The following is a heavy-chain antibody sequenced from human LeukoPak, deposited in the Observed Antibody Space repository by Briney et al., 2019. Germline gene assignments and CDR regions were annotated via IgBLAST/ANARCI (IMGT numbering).Heavy chain of an antibody. J-gene: IGHJ3*02. Sequence: SETLSLTCTVSGYSISSGYYWGWIRQPPGKGLEWIGSIYHSGSTYYNPSLKSRVTISVDTSKNQFSLKLSSVTAADTAVYYCARDSRPREYSSGWYSVRNAFDIWGQGTMVTVSS. CDR1: GYSISSGYY. CDR3: ARDSRPREYSSGWYSVRNAFDI. V-gene: IGHV4-38-2*02. CDR2: IYHSGST. D-gene: IGHD6-19*01.